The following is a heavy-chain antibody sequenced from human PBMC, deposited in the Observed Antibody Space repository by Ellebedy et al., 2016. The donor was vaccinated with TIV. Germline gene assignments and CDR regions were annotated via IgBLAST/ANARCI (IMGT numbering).Heavy chain of an antibody. CDR1: GFTFSSYW. J-gene: IGHJ4*02. CDR3: ATFQQFDRHLVY. CDR2: INSDGSST. Sequence: GESLKISCAASGFTFSSYWMHWVRQAPGKGLVWVSRINSDGSSTSYADSVKGRFTISRDNAKNTLYLQMNSLRAEDTAVYYCATFQQFDRHLVYWGQGTLVTVSS. V-gene: IGHV3-74*01. D-gene: IGHD3-3*02.